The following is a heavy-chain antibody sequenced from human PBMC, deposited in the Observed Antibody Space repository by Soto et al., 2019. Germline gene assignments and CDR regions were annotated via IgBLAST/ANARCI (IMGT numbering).Heavy chain of an antibody. J-gene: IGHJ4*02. V-gene: IGHV3-7*01. CDR3: AKNNLYCSSTNCFVFDS. CDR1: GFIFSNYW. D-gene: IGHD2-2*01. CDR2: IKQDGSEK. Sequence: EVQVVESGGGLVQPGGSLRLSCAASGFIFSNYWMSWVRQAPGKGLEWVANIKQDGSEKHYVDSVKGRFTISRDNADNSLYLQMNSLRAEDPAVYYCAKNNLYCSSTNCFVFDSWGQGPLVTVSS.